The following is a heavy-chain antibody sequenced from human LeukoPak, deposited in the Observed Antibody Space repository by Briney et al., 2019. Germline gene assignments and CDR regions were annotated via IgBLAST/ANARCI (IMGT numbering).Heavy chain of an antibody. V-gene: IGHV4-59*01. CDR2: AYYSGST. CDR3: ARGYNWFDP. CDR1: GGSISSYY. J-gene: IGHJ5*02. Sequence: SGTLSLTCAVSGGSISSYYWSWVRQPPGKGLEWIGYAYYSGSTNSNPSPKSGVTISVDTSKNQFSLKVSSVTAADTAIYYCARGYNWFDPWGQGTLVTVSS.